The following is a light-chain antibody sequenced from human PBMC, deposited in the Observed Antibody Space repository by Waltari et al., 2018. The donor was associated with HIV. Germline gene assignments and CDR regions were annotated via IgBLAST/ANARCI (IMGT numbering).Light chain of an antibody. Sequence: HSALTQPASVSGSPGQSITIPCTDTSSSVGGYNYASWYRLHPGEVPKLMIFCVNNRPSGVSNRFSGSKSGNTASLTISGLQVEDEADYYCSSYTSSSIVIFGGGTKVTVL. CDR1: SSSVGGYNY. V-gene: IGLV2-14*03. CDR2: CVN. CDR3: SSYTSSSIVI. J-gene: IGLJ2*01.